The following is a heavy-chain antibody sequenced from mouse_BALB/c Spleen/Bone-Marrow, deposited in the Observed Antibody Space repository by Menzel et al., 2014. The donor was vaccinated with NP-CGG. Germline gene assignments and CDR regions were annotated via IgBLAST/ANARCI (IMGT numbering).Heavy chain of an antibody. CDR1: GFNIKDTY. J-gene: IGHJ4*01. V-gene: IGHV14-3*02. D-gene: IGHD2-1*01. CDR3: ARRGYYGNYYYAMDY. Sequence: VHVKQSGAELVKPGASVKLSCTASGFNIKDTYMHWVKQRPEQGLEWIGRIDPANGNTKYDPKFQGKATITADTSSNTAYLQLSSLTSEGTAVYYCARRGYYGNYYYAMDYWGQGTSVTVSS. CDR2: IDPANGNT.